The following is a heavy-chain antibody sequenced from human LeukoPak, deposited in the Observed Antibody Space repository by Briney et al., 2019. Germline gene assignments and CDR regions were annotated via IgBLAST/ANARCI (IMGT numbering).Heavy chain of an antibody. CDR1: GFTFSTYW. CDR3: ARALGCTNGVCYNNWFDP. D-gene: IGHD2-8*01. Sequence: GGSLRLSCAASGFTFSTYWMSWLRQSPGKGLEWVANIKQDGSEKYYVDSVKGRFTISRDNAKNSLYLQLNSLRAEDTAVYYCARALGCTNGVCYNNWFDPWGQGTLVTVSS. J-gene: IGHJ5*02. V-gene: IGHV3-7*01. CDR2: IKQDGSEK.